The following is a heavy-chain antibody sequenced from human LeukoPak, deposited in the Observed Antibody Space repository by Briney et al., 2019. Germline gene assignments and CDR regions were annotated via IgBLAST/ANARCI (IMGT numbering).Heavy chain of an antibody. Sequence: GGSLRLSCAASGFTFSSYAMTWVRQAPGKELEWVSAISGSGGATYYADSVKGRFTISRDNSKNTLYLQMNSLRAEDTAVYYCAKSTVTTGDWYFDYWGQGTLVTVSS. CDR2: ISGSGGAT. CDR3: AKSTVTTGDWYFDY. CDR1: GFTFSSYA. D-gene: IGHD4-17*01. V-gene: IGHV3-23*01. J-gene: IGHJ4*02.